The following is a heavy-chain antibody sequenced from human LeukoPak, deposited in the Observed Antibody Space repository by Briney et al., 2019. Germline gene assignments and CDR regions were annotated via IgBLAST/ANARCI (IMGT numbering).Heavy chain of an antibody. CDR3: ARDHLRRDGFDY. J-gene: IGHJ4*02. V-gene: IGHV1-2*02. Sequence: ASVRVSCKASGYTFTRYYMHWVRQAPGQGREWMGWINPNSGGTNYAQKFQGRVTMTRDTSISTAYMELSRLRSDDTAVYYCARDHLRRDGFDYWGQGTLVTVSS. D-gene: IGHD5-24*01. CDR1: GYTFTRYY. CDR2: INPNSGGT.